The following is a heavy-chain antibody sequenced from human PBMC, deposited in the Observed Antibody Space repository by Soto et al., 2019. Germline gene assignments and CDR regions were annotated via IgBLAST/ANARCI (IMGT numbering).Heavy chain of an antibody. CDR3: AKDNRRGGYGIFDY. Sequence: PGGSLRLSCAASGFTFDDYAMHWVRQAPGKGLEWVSGISWNSGSIGYADSVKGRFTISRDNAKNSLYLQMNSLRAEDTALYYCAKDNRRGGYGIFDYWGQGTLVTVSS. CDR1: GFTFDDYA. V-gene: IGHV3-9*01. J-gene: IGHJ4*02. D-gene: IGHD5-12*01. CDR2: ISWNSGSI.